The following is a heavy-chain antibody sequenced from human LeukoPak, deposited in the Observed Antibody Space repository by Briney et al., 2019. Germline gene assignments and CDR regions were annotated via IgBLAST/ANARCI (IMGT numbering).Heavy chain of an antibody. D-gene: IGHD2-15*01. CDR1: GGSISSSSYY. J-gene: IGHJ6*03. V-gene: IGHV4-39*07. CDR3: ARGYCSGGSCYRFYYYYYYMDV. Sequence: SETLSLTCTVSGGSISSSSYYWGWIRQPPGKGLEWIGSIYYSGSTYYNPSLKSRVTISVDTSKNQFSLKLSSVTAADTAVYYCARGYCSGGSCYRFYYYYYYMDVWGKGTTVTVSS. CDR2: IYYSGST.